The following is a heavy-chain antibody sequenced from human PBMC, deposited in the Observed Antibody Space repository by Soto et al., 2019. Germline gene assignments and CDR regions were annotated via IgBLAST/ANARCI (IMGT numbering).Heavy chain of an antibody. Sequence: QVQLVESGGGVVQPERSLRLSCVASGFTFSSYGMHWVRQTPGRGLEWVAVIWFDGSKKYYADSVKGRFTISRDNSKNTLYLQMNSLRAEDTAMYYCARDLIVEAPAAIQYYYHYGLDVWGQGTTVTVSS. CDR3: ARDLIVEAPAAIQYYYHYGLDV. CDR2: IWFDGSKK. J-gene: IGHJ6*02. V-gene: IGHV3-33*01. CDR1: GFTFSSYG. D-gene: IGHD2-2*01.